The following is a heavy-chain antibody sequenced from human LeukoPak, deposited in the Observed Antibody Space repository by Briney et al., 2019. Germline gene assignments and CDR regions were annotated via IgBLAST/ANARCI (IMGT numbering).Heavy chain of an antibody. CDR3: AIGQYYGIRTDSINWFDP. D-gene: IGHD3-3*01. CDR1: GYTFTGYY. J-gene: IGHJ5*02. V-gene: IGHV1-2*02. CDR2: INPQSGGT. Sequence: GASVKVSCKASGYTFTGYYIHWVRQAPGQGLEWMGWINPQSGGTNYAQKFQGRVTMTRDTSITTAYMELRRLTSDDTAMYYCAIGQYYGIRTDSINWFDPWGQGTLVTVSS.